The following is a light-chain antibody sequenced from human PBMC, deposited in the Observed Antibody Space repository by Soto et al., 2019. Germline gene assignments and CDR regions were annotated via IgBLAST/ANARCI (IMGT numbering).Light chain of an antibody. J-gene: IGKJ5*01. Sequence: IVLTHSPGTLSASPSERATLXIRASQSVRSHLAWYQQKPGQPPRLLIYGASTRATGIPARFSGSGFGTEFTLTISSLQSEDFAVYYCQQYKNWPLFGQGTRLEI. V-gene: IGKV3-15*01. CDR2: GAS. CDR1: QSVRSH. CDR3: QQYKNWPL.